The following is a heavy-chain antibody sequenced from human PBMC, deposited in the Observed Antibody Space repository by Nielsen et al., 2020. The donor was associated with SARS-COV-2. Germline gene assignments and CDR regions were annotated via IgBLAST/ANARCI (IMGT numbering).Heavy chain of an antibody. J-gene: IGHJ3*01. Sequence: GESLKISCAASGFTFSSYGMSWVRQAPGKGLEWVSGISSSGSKTHDADSAKGRFIISRDNSKNTLYLQMNSLRAEDTAVYYCATWGTYGDLDAFHFWGQGTMVTVSS. CDR3: ATWGTYGDLDAFHF. V-gene: IGHV3-23*01. D-gene: IGHD4-17*01. CDR2: ISSSGSKT. CDR1: GFTFSSYG.